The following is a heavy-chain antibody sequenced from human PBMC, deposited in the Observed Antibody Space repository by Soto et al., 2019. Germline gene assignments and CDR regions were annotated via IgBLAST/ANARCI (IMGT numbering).Heavy chain of an antibody. CDR3: AREIVDGYCSSGSCHAGFDI. CDR2: MNPKSGNT. J-gene: IGHJ3*02. V-gene: IGHV1-8*01. D-gene: IGHD2-15*01. CDR1: GYALSCYA. Sequence: GASVKLSSKASGYALSCYAIGWVRQATGQGLEWMGWMNPKSGNTGYAQKFQGRVTMTRTTSINTAYLELTSLRSEDTAVYYCAREIVDGYCSSGSCHAGFDIWGEGTMVTVS.